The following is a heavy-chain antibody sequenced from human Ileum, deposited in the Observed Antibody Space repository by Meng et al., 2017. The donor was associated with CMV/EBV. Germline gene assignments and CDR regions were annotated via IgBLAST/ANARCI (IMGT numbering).Heavy chain of an antibody. CDR3: ARDRNWIFDY. J-gene: IGHJ4*02. Sequence: GGSLRLSCAASGFTFSSDVMHWVRQAPGKGLVWAARISHDGTITTSVDSVKGRFTNSRDNARNTLYLQMTSLRAEDTAVYYCARDRNWIFDYWGRGTLVTVSS. CDR1: GFTFSSDV. CDR2: ISHDGTIT. D-gene: IGHD1-1*01. V-gene: IGHV3-74*03.